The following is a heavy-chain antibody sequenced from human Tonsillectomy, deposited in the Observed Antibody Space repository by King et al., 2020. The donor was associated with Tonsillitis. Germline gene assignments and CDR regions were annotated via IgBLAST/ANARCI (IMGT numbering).Heavy chain of an antibody. CDR1: GGSISSGYYY. J-gene: IGHJ4*02. V-gene: IGHV4-61*02. CDR3: ARADDDSSGYYLVKNYYFDY. CDR2: IYTSGST. Sequence: VQLQESGPGLVKPSQNLSLTCTVSGGSISSGYYYWRWIRQPAGKGLEWIGRIYTSGSTNYNPSLKSRVTMSIDTSKNQFSLRLSSVTAADTAVYYCARADDDSSGYYLVKNYYFDYWGQGTLVTVSS. D-gene: IGHD3-22*01.